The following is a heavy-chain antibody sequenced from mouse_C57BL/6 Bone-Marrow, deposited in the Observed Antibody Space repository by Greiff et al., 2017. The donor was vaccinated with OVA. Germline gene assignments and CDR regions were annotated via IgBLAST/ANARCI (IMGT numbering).Heavy chain of an antibody. CDR2: IYPRSGNT. CDR3: ARTYYGNYEYFDY. V-gene: IGHV1-81*01. Sequence: QVQLQQSGAELARPGASVKLSCTASGYTFTSYGISWVKQRTGPGLEWIGVIYPRSGNTYYNEKFKGNATLTADKSSSTAYMELSSLTSEDSAVHFGARTYYGNYEYFDYWGQGTTLTVSS. D-gene: IGHD2-10*01. CDR1: GYTFTSYG. J-gene: IGHJ2*01.